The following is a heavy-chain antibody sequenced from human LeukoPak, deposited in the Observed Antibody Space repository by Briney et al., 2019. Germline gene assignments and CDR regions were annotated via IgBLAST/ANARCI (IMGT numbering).Heavy chain of an antibody. J-gene: IGHJ3*02. Sequence: QSGGSLRLSCAASGFTFNTYWMSWVRQAPGKGLEWVANIKQDGSEKYYVESVKGRFFISRDNAKNTLYLQMNSLRAEDTAMYFCARRSIDYAFDIWGQGTMVTVTP. V-gene: IGHV3-7*01. D-gene: IGHD2/OR15-2a*01. CDR1: GFTFNTYW. CDR2: IKQDGSEK. CDR3: ARRSIDYAFDI.